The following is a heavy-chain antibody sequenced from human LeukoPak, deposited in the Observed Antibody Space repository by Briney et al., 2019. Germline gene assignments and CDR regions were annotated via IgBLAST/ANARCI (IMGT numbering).Heavy chain of an antibody. CDR2: IIPIFGTA. V-gene: IGHV1-69*05. CDR1: GGTFSSYA. CDR3: PRDRWAPSYFDH. Sequence: SVKVSCKASGGTFSSYAISWVRQAPGQGLEWMGRIIPIFGTANYAQKFQGRVPITTDESTSTAYMELSSVTSGHTTILRGPRDRWAPSYFDHGARGTLVTFSS. J-gene: IGHJ4*02. D-gene: IGHD3-9*01.